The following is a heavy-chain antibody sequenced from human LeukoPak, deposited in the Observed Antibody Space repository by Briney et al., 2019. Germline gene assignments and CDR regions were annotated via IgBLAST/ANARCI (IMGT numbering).Heavy chain of an antibody. J-gene: IGHJ6*02. D-gene: IGHD3-22*01. CDR2: IYYSGST. CDR1: GVSISSGDYY. Sequence: PSQTLSLTCTVSGVSISSGDYYWSWIRQPPGKGLEWIGYIYYSGSTYYNPSRKSRVTISVDTSKNQFSLKLSSVTAADTAVYYCARDYYDSSGSPQVRYYGMDVWGQGTTVTVSS. CDR3: ARDYYDSSGSPQVRYYGMDV. V-gene: IGHV4-30-4*01.